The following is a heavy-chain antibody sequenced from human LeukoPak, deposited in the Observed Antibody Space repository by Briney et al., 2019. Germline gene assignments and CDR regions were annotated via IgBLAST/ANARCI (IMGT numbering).Heavy chain of an antibody. CDR2: IRYDGSNK. J-gene: IGHJ4*02. D-gene: IGHD3-22*01. V-gene: IGHV3-30*02. Sequence: PGGSLRLSCAASGFTFSSYGMHWVRQAPGKGLEWVAFIRYDGSNKYYADSVKGRFTISRDNSKNTLYLQMNSLRAEDTAVYYCAKDMESAYDCSGYCSSFDSWAQGTLVTVSS. CDR3: AKDMESAYDCSGYCSSFDS. CDR1: GFTFSSYG.